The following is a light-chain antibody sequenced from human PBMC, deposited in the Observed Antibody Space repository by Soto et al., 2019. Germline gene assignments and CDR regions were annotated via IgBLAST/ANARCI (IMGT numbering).Light chain of an antibody. J-gene: IGLJ1*01. Sequence: QSALTQPPSASGSPGQSVTISCTGTKSDIGGYDFVSWYQHHPGKAPRLIIYEVVQRPSGVPDRVSGSKSGNTASLTVSGLQAADEAEYFCKSYAGSNTYGFGSGTKLTVL. V-gene: IGLV2-8*01. CDR3: KSYAGSNTYG. CDR1: KSDIGGYDF. CDR2: EVV.